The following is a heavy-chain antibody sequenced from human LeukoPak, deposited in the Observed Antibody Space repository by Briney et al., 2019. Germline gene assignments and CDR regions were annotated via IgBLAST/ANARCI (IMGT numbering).Heavy chain of an antibody. Sequence: PGGSLRLSCAASGFTFSSYGMHWVRQAPGKGLEWVAVISYDGSNKYYADSVKGRFTISRDNSKNTLYLQMNSLRAEDMAVYYCAKDRVFDYWGQGTLVTVSS. J-gene: IGHJ4*02. CDR2: ISYDGSNK. CDR1: GFTFSSYG. CDR3: AKDRVFDY. V-gene: IGHV3-30*18.